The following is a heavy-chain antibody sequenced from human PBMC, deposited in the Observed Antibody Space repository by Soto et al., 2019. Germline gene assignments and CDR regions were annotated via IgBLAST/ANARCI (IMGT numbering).Heavy chain of an antibody. V-gene: IGHV3-33*01. CDR1: GFSFSSYG. J-gene: IGHJ3*02. Sequence: QVQLVESGGGVVQPGKSLRLSCAASGFSFSSYGMHWVRQAPGKGLEWVAVIWYDGSNEDYADSVKGRFAISRDNSKNSLYLQMNSLRADDTAVYDCARDRDYYDNSGYALDIWGQGTGVTVSS. D-gene: IGHD3-22*01. CDR2: IWYDGSNE. CDR3: ARDRDYYDNSGYALDI.